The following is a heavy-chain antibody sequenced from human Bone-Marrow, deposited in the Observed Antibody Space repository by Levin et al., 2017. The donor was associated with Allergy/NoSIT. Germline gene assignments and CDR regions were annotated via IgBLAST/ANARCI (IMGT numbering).Heavy chain of an antibody. D-gene: IGHD2-2*01. CDR3: ARGNPSQYHNFDY. J-gene: IGHJ4*02. Sequence: GESLKISCQAXXXPFIAKAINARRRDTQQGLDWMGWINTNTGNPTYAQGFTGRFVFSLDTSVSTAYLQISSLKAEDTAVYYCARGNPSQYHNFDYWGQGTLVTVSS. V-gene: IGHV7-4-1*02. CDR1: XXPFIAKA. CDR2: INTNTGNP.